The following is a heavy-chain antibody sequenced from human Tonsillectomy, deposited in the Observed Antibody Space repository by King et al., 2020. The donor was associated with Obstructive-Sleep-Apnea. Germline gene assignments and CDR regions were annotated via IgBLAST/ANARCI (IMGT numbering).Heavy chain of an antibody. D-gene: IGHD3-10*01. CDR1: GFTFSSYA. V-gene: IGHV3-30*04. Sequence: VQLVESGGGVVQPGGSLRLSCTVSGFTFSSYAIHWVRQAPGKGLEWVAVTSYDGSISYYSDSVKGRFTISRDNSKNTLSLEMNSLRPEDTAVYYCARDHCSTPNYYGDYFNYGMDVWGQGTAVTVSS. J-gene: IGHJ6*02. CDR2: TSYDGSIS. CDR3: ARDHCSTPNYYGDYFNYGMDV.